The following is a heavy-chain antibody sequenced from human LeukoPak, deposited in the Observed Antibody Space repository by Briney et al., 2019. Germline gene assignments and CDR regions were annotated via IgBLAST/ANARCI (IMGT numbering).Heavy chain of an antibody. CDR1: GFTFSSYA. D-gene: IGHD2-2*01. CDR2: ISGSGGST. Sequence: GGSLRLSCAASGFTFSSYAMSWVHQAPGKGLEWVSAISGSGGSTYYADSVKGRFTISRDNSKNTLFLQMNSLRAEDTAVYYCAKGRYCSSTSCQPSYYYYYYMDVWGKGTTVTVSS. CDR3: AKGRYCSSTSCQPSYYYYYYMDV. J-gene: IGHJ6*03. V-gene: IGHV3-23*01.